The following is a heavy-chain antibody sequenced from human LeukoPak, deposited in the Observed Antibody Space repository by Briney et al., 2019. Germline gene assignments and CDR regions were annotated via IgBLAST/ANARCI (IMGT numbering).Heavy chain of an antibody. CDR1: GGSIINSGYS. J-gene: IGHJ4*02. Sequence: PSESLSLTCSVSGGSIINSGYSWAWLRQPPGKGLEWIGSIFHTGTTYYSPSLNSRLTISIDTSRNQFSLKLSSVTAADTAVYYCARSTRARLLWFGELLYGLDYWGQGTLVTVSS. V-gene: IGHV4-39*07. D-gene: IGHD3-10*01. CDR3: ARSTRARLLWFGELLYGLDY. CDR2: IFHTGTT.